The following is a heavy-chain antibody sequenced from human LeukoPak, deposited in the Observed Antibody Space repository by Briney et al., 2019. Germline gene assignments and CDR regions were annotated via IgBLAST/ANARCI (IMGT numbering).Heavy chain of an antibody. J-gene: IGHJ4*02. CDR1: GYTFTSYD. CDR3: ASAYDSSGYYPY. D-gene: IGHD3-22*01. Sequence: ASVKVPCKASGYTFTSYDINWVRQATGQGLEWMGWMNPNSGNTGYAQKFQGRVTMTRNTSISTAYMELSSLRSEDTAVYYCASAYDSSGYYPYWGQGTLVTVSS. V-gene: IGHV1-8*01. CDR2: MNPNSGNT.